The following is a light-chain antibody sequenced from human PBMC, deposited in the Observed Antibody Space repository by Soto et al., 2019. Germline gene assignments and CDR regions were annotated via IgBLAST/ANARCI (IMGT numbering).Light chain of an antibody. CDR1: QDISSY. CDR3: QQYYSNRS. Sequence: AIRMTQSPTSFSASTGDRVTITCRASQDISSYLAWYQQKPGEAPKLLIQAASALQSRAPARFSGSGSGTEFTLTISRLQSEDVATDYCQQYYSNRSFGQGTKVEV. V-gene: IGKV1-8*01. J-gene: IGKJ1*01. CDR2: AAS.